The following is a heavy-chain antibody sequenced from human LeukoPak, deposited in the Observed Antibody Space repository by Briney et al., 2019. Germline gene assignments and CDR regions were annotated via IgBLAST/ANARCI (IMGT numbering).Heavy chain of an antibody. V-gene: IGHV1-46*01. CDR2: INPSGGST. Sequence: ASVKVSCKASGYTFTSYYMHWVRQAPGQGLEWMGIINPSGGSTSYAQKFQGRVTMTRDMSTSTVYMELSSLRSEDTAVYYCAGGSSDGFGELLVDPWGQGTLVTVSS. CDR3: AGGSSDGFGELLVDP. D-gene: IGHD3-10*01. CDR1: GYTFTSYY. J-gene: IGHJ5*02.